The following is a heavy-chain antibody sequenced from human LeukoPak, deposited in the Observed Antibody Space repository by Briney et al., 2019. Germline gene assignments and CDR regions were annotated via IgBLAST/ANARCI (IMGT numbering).Heavy chain of an antibody. V-gene: IGHV3-23*01. CDR2: VSDGGGST. D-gene: IGHD1-26*01. Sequence: PGGSRRLSCAASGFNFGNYAMSWVRQAPGKGLEWVSGVSDGGGSTHYADSVKGRFTISRDTSKNTLYLQMNSLRVEDTAIYSCATGGYSGLFLFNYWGQGTLVTVSS. J-gene: IGHJ4*02. CDR3: ATGGYSGLFLFNY. CDR1: GFNFGNYA.